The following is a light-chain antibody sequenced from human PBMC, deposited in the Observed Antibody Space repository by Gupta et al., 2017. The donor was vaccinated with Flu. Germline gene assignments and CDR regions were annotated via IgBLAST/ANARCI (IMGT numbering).Light chain of an antibody. CDR3: SSYRSSSPYA. CDR1: ISDVGGYNY. V-gene: IGLV2-14*01. J-gene: IGLJ1*01. CDR2: EVN. Sequence: QSALTQPASVSGSPGQSLTLSCTGTISDVGGYNYVSWYQHHPGKAPKLIIYEVNNRPSGVSDRFSGSKSGNTASLTISGLQAEDEADYYCSSYRSSSPYAFGTGTKVTVL.